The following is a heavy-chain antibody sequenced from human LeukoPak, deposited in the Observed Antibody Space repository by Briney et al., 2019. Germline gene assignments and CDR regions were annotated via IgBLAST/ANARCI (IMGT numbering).Heavy chain of an antibody. J-gene: IGHJ5*02. D-gene: IGHD5-18*01. V-gene: IGHV3-15*01. CDR1: GFPLSSAW. CDR2: IKGKIDGGTT. Sequence: GGSLRLSCAVFGSGFPLSSAWMSRVREAPGKGLEWVGRIKGKIDGGTTDYAAPVKGRFTILRDDSKHTLYLQMSSLKTEATAVYYCTTVGIWNMVTGEDRWGQGTLVAVPS. CDR3: TTVGIWNMVTGEDR.